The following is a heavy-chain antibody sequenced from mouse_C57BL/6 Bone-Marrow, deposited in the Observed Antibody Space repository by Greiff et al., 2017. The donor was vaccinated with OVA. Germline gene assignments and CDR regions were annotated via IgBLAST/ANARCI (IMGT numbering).Heavy chain of an antibody. J-gene: IGHJ4*01. CDR1: GYTFTSYW. Sequence: VQLQQPGTELVKPGASVKLSCKASGYTFTSYWMHWVKQRPGQGLEWIGNINPSNGGTNYNEKFKSKATLTADKSSNTAYMPLSSLTSEESAVYYCARDYDYDAYAMDYWGQGTSVTVSS. CDR3: ARDYDYDAYAMDY. D-gene: IGHD2-4*01. CDR2: INPSNGGT. V-gene: IGHV1-53*01.